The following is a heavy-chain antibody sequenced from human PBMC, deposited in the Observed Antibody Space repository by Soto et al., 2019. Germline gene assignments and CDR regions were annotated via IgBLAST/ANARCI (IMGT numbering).Heavy chain of an antibody. Sequence: QVQLVQSGAEVKKPGSSVKVSCKASGGTFSSYSISWVRQAPGQGLEWMGRIIPILGIANYAQKFQGRVTITADKYTSTAYMELSSLRAEDTAVYHCARGGVAGFDYWGQGTLVNVSS. J-gene: IGHJ4*02. CDR2: IIPILGIA. V-gene: IGHV1-69*02. D-gene: IGHD6-19*01. CDR1: GGTFSSYS. CDR3: ARGGVAGFDY.